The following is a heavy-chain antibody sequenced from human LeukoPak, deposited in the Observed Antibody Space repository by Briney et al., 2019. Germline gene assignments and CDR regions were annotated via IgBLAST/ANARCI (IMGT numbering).Heavy chain of an antibody. CDR2: IYYSGST. CDR3: ARDPGHSSGWTQKNWYFDL. J-gene: IGHJ2*01. CDR1: GGSISSYY. D-gene: IGHD6-19*01. Sequence: SETLSLTCTVSGGSISSYYWSWIRQPPGKGLEWIGYIYYSGSTNYNPSLKCRVTISVDTSKNQFSLKLSSVTAADTAVYYCARDPGHSSGWTQKNWYFDLWGRGTLVTVSS. V-gene: IGHV4-59*01.